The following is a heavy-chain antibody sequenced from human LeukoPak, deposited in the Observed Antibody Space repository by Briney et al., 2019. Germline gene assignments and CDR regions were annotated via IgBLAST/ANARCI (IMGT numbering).Heavy chain of an antibody. CDR3: ARSPHILTGENFDY. J-gene: IGHJ4*02. D-gene: IGHD3-9*01. CDR1: GYTFTGYY. Sequence: ASVKVSCKASGYTFTGYYLHWVRQAPGQGLEWMGWINPNSGGTNYAQKFQGRVTMTRDTSISTAYMELSRLRSDDTAVFYCARSPHILTGENFDYWGQGTLVTVPS. CDR2: INPNSGGT. V-gene: IGHV1-2*02.